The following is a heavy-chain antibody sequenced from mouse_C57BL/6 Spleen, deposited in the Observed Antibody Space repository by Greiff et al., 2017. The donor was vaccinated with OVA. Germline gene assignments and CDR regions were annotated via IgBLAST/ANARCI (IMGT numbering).Heavy chain of an antibody. CDR1: GYTFTSYW. V-gene: IGHV1-50*01. D-gene: IGHD1-1*01. Sequence: VQLQQPGAELVNPGASVKLSCKASGYTFTSYWMQWVKQRPGQGLEWIGEIDPSDGYTNYNQKFKGKATLTVDTSSSTAYMQLSSLTSEDSAVYYCARGGLLHWFAYWGQGTLVTVSA. CDR3: ARGGLLHWFAY. CDR2: IDPSDGYT. J-gene: IGHJ3*01.